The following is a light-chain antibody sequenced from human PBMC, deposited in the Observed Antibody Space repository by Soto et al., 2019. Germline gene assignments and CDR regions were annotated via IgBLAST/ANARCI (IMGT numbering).Light chain of an antibody. Sequence: EIVLTQSPGTLSLSPGERATLSCRASQRVRSSSLAWYQQKPGQAPRLLIYGAYSRATGTPDRFSDSGSGTDFTLTISRLEPEDFAVYYCQQYGSSPLTFGGGTKVEIK. CDR3: QQYGSSPLT. CDR2: GAY. J-gene: IGKJ4*01. V-gene: IGKV3-20*01. CDR1: QRVRSSS.